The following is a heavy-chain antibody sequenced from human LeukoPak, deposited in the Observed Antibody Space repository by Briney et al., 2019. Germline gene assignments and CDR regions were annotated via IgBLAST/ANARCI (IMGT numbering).Heavy chain of an antibody. D-gene: IGHD3-3*01. CDR3: AKSGQLIWSGDY. V-gene: IGHV3-30*02. CDR1: GFTFSSYG. J-gene: IGHJ4*02. CDR2: IRYDGSNK. Sequence: GGSLRLSCAASGFTFSSYGMHWVRQAPGKGLEWVAFIRYDGSNKYYADSVKGRFTISRDNSKNTVYMQMNSLRAEDTAVYYCAKSGQLIWSGDYLGQGTLVTVSS.